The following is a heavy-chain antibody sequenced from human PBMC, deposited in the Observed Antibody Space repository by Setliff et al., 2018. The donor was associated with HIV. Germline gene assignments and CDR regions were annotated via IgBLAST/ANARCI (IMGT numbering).Heavy chain of an antibody. D-gene: IGHD5-12*01. CDR1: GYTFTGYY. CDR2: INPKSGGT. V-gene: IGHV1-2*06. J-gene: IGHJ4*02. CDR3: ARESRDILGTSPLDY. Sequence: ASVKVSCKASGYTFTGYYMHWVRQAPGQGLEWMGRINPKSGGTKDAQKFQGRVTMTRDTSISTAYMELSRLISDDTAGYYCARESRDILGTSPLDYWGQGTLVTVYS.